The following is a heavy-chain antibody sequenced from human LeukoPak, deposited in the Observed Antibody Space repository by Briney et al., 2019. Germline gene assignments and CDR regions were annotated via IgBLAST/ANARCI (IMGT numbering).Heavy chain of an antibody. CDR3: ARHGYTASHYILDL. CDR1: SGSISSYY. D-gene: IGHD3-16*01. Sequence: PSETLSLTCTVTSGSISSYYGGWVRQPAGRGLEWIGRIYTTGKTDYNPSLKTRLTMSVVTSKRQFSLNLTSVTAAGTAIYFCARHGYTASHYILDLWGEGTLVTVSS. J-gene: IGHJ4*02. CDR2: IYTTGKT. V-gene: IGHV4-4*07.